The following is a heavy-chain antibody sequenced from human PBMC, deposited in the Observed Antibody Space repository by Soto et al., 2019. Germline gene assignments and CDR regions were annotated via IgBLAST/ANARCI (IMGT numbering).Heavy chain of an antibody. D-gene: IGHD3-10*01. Sequence: PSETLSLTCTVSGGSISSGGYYWSWIRQHPGKGLEWIGYIYYSGSTYYNPSLKSRVTISVDTSKNQFSLKLSSVTAADTAVYYCARITMVRDLIRNWGQGTLVTVSS. CDR3: ARITMVRDLIRN. CDR1: GGSISSGGYY. V-gene: IGHV4-31*03. J-gene: IGHJ4*02. CDR2: IYYSGST.